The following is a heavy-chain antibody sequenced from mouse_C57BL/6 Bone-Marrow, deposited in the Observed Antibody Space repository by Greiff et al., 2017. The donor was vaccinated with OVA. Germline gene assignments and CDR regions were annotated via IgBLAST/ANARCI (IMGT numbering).Heavy chain of an antibody. D-gene: IGHD2-1*01. Sequence: EVMLVESGAGLVKPGGSLKLSCAASGFTFSSYAMSWVRQTPEKRLEWVAYISSGGDYIYYADTVKGRFTISRDTASNTLYLQMSSLKSEDTAMYYCTRLLDAMDYWGQGTSVTVSS. V-gene: IGHV5-9-1*02. J-gene: IGHJ4*01. CDR1: GFTFSSYA. CDR2: ISSGGDYI. CDR3: TRLLDAMDY.